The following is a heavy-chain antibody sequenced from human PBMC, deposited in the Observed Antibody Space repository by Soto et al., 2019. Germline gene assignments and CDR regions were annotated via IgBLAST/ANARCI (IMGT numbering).Heavy chain of an antibody. CDR1: GGSISSYY. CDR3: ARYPGYSNYYFDY. CDR2: IYYSGST. Sequence: PSETLSLTCTVSGGSISSYYWSWIRQPPGKGLEWIGYIYYSGSTNYNPSLKSRVTISVDTSKNQFSLKLSSVTAADTAVYYCARYPGYSNYYFDYWGQGTLVTVSS. J-gene: IGHJ4*02. D-gene: IGHD4-4*01. V-gene: IGHV4-59*01.